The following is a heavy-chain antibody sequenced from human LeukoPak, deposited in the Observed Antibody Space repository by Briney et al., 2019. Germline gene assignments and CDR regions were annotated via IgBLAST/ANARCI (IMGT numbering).Heavy chain of an antibody. D-gene: IGHD2-2*01. J-gene: IGHJ4*02. Sequence: PGGSLRLSCTASGFTFDEHAMSWVRRAPGKGLEWVAFIKSNVYGGTTEYAASVKGRFTISRDDSKSIAYLQMNSLLTEDTAMYYCTRGSEYQLPSADCWGQGTLVTVSS. CDR2: IKSNVYGGTT. CDR3: TRGSEYQLPSADC. V-gene: IGHV3-49*04. CDR1: GFTFDEHA.